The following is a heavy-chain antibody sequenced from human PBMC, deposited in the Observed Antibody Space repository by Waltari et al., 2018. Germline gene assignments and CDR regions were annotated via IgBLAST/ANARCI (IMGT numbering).Heavy chain of an antibody. Sequence: EVQQVESGEVLVQPGGSLRLSCVASGFTFSSYWMTWVRQAPGKGLEWVANINQDGSERFYVDSVEGRFTISRDNAKNSVFLQLSSLRAEDTAVYYCVVQPCSSTRCNHGIADYWGQGTLVTVSS. CDR2: INQDGSER. V-gene: IGHV3-7*01. CDR3: VVQPCSSTRCNHGIADY. J-gene: IGHJ4*02. D-gene: IGHD2-2*01. CDR1: GFTFSSYW.